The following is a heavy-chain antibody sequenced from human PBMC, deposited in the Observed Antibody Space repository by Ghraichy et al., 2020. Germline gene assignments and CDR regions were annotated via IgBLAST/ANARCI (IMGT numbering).Heavy chain of an antibody. CDR2: IYYSGCT. CDR3: ARYGDARNGYNANPFDY. Sequence: SETLSLTCTVSGGSISTYYWSWIRQPPGKGLEWIGYIYYSGCTNYNPSLKRRVTISIDTSKNQFSLKLSSVTAADTAVYYCARYGDARNGYNANPFDYWGQGTLVTVSS. V-gene: IGHV4-59*01. CDR1: GGSISTYY. J-gene: IGHJ4*02. D-gene: IGHD5-24*01.